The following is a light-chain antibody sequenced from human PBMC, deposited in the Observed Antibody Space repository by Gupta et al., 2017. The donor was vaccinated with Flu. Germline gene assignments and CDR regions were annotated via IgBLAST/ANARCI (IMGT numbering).Light chain of an antibody. CDR2: DDR. CDR1: NIGGKT. Sequence: SYVLTQPPSVSVAPGQTARITCGGKNIGGKTVHWYRQRPGQAPVLVVDDDRGRPSGIPERFSGSNYGNTATLTISRVEAGDEADYYCQVWDSSSDLVVFGGGTKLTVL. V-gene: IGLV3-21*02. CDR3: QVWDSSSDLVV. J-gene: IGLJ2*01.